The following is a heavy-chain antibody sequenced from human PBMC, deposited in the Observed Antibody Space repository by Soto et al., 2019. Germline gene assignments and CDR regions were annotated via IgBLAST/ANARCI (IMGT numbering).Heavy chain of an antibody. CDR3: AKDLTNYYDSHGYYSPFDY. CDR2: ISDSGGIT. CDR1: GFTFDDYA. V-gene: IGHV3-23*01. Sequence: GGSLRLSCAASGFTFDDYAMHWVRQAPGKGLEWVSFISDSGGITYYVDSVKGRFTISRDNSNNALYLQMNSLRAEDTAVYYCAKDLTNYYDSHGYYSPFDYWGQGTLVTVSS. J-gene: IGHJ4*02. D-gene: IGHD3-22*01.